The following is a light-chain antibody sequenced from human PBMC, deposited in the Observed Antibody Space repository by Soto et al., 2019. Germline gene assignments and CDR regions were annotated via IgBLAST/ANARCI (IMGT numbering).Light chain of an antibody. CDR1: QSISSW. Sequence: DIQMTQSPSTLSASVGDRVTITCRASQSISSWLAWYQQKPGKAPKLLIYKASSLESGVPSRFSGSGSGTEFTLTVSSLPTDDFATYYCQPSWTFGQGTKVEIK. V-gene: IGKV1-5*03. J-gene: IGKJ1*01. CDR3: QPSWT. CDR2: KAS.